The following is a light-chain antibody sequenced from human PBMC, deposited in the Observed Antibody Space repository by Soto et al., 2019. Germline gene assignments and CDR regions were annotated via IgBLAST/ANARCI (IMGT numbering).Light chain of an antibody. CDR2: GAS. V-gene: IGKV3-20*01. Sequence: EMVLTQSPSTLSLSPGEGATLSCRASQSVSSTYLAWYQQKPGQAPRLHIYGASGRATGIPDRFSGSGYGTDFTLTITRLEPEDVEVYYCQHYGSSPITFGQGTRLEIK. CDR3: QHYGSSPIT. J-gene: IGKJ5*01. CDR1: QSVSSTY.